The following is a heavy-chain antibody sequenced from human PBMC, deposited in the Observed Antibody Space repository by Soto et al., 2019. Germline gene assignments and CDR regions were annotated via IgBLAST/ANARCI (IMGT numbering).Heavy chain of an antibody. Sequence: SETLSLTCIVSGGSISSGDYYWSWIRQPPGKGFDWIGCIYYSGSTYYNPSLKSRVTISVDTSKNHFSLKLSSVTAADTAVYYCASRKSSPYFDYWGQGTLVTVSS. CDR2: IYYSGST. J-gene: IGHJ4*02. V-gene: IGHV4-30-4*01. CDR3: ASRKSSPYFDY. CDR1: GGSISSGDYY. D-gene: IGHD3-10*01.